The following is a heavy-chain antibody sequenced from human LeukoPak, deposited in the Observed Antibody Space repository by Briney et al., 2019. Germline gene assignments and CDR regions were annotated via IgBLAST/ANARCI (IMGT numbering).Heavy chain of an antibody. CDR2: ISYDGSNK. CDR1: GFTFSSYA. V-gene: IGHV3-30-3*01. D-gene: IGHD3-3*01. CDR3: AKDQGSVTIFGVVRWGYFDY. J-gene: IGHJ4*02. Sequence: GGSLRLSCAASGFTFSSYAMHWVRQAPGKGLEWVAVISYDGSNKYYADSVKGRFTISRDNSKNTLYLQMNSLRAEDTAVYYCAKDQGSVTIFGVVRWGYFDYWGQGTLVTVSS.